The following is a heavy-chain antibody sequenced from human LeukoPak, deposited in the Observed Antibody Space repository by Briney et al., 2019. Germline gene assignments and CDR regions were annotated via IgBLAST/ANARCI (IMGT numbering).Heavy chain of an antibody. CDR3: TYGDYPLTY. Sequence: GGSLRLSCASSGVTVTGNYWHWVRQRPGKRLEWISILYADGETLYADAVKGGFTFSRDSSKNTLALQMNSLRVEDTAVYYCTYGDYPLTYWGQGTLVTVSS. J-gene: IGHJ4*02. D-gene: IGHD4-17*01. V-gene: IGHV3-66*01. CDR1: GVTVTGNY. CDR2: LYADGET.